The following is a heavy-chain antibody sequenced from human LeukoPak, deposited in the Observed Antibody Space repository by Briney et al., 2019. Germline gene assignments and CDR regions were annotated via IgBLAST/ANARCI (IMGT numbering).Heavy chain of an antibody. V-gene: IGHV3-15*01. CDR3: TTSSSTVTWYYFDY. CDR2: IKSKTDGGTT. CDR1: GFTFSNAW. D-gene: IGHD4-17*01. Sequence: PGGSLRLSCAASGFTFSNAWMSWVRQAPGKGLEWVGRIKSKTDGGTTDYAAPVKGRFTISRDDSKNTLYLQMNSLKTEDTAVYYCTTSSSTVTWYYFDYWGQGTLVTVSS. J-gene: IGHJ4*02.